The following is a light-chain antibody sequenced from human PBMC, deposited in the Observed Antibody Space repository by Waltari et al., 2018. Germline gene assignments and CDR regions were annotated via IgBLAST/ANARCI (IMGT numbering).Light chain of an antibody. CDR3: LQALQVPAT. Sequence: DIEMTKSPLSLPVALGEPASISCRSSQHLLGSNGYNYLDWYVQKPGQSPQVLIYLGSNRASGVPDRISGSGSGTDFTLKISRVEADDVGIYDCLQALQVPATFGPGTRVEIK. V-gene: IGKV2-28*01. CDR2: LGS. J-gene: IGKJ3*01. CDR1: QHLLGSNGYNY.